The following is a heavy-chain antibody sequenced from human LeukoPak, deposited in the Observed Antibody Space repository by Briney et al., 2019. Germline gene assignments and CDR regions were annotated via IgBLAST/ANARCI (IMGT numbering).Heavy chain of an antibody. CDR3: ARRSDSGSYGWFDP. CDR2: ISGSGGST. CDR1: GFTFSSYA. D-gene: IGHD1-26*01. J-gene: IGHJ5*02. Sequence: PGGSLRLSCAASGFTFSSYAMSWVRQAPGKGLEWVSAISGSGGSTYYADSVKGRFTISRDNFKNTLYLQMNSLRAEDTAVYYCARRSDSGSYGWFDPWGQGTLVTVSS. V-gene: IGHV3-23*01.